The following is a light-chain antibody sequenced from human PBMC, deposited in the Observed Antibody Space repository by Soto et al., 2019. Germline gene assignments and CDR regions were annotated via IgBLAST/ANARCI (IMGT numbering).Light chain of an antibody. CDR3: QEYNTYSRT. V-gene: IGKV1-5*03. CDR2: QTS. CDR1: QTISSF. Sequence: DIQMTQSPSTLSASVGDRVTISCRASQTISSFLAWYQQKPGKAPKLLIYQTSSLESGVPSRFSGSGSGTEFTLTISSLHPDDFATYCCQEYNTYSRTFGQGTKVEIK. J-gene: IGKJ1*01.